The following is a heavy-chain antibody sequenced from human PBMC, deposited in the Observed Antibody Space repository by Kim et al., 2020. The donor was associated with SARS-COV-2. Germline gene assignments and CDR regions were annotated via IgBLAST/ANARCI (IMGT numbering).Heavy chain of an antibody. J-gene: IGHJ4*02. Sequence: GGSLRLSCAASGFTFSSYSMNWVRQAPGKGLEWVSSITSSSSYRYYADSVKGRFTISRDNAKNSLYLQMNSLRAEDTAVYYCARADGAITDYWGQATLVTVSS. D-gene: IGHD1-20*01. CDR2: ITSSSSYR. CDR1: GFTFSSYS. V-gene: IGHV3-21*01. CDR3: ARADGAITDY.